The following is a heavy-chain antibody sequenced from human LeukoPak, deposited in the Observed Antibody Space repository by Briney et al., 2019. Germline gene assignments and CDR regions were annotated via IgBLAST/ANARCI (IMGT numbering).Heavy chain of an antibody. J-gene: IGHJ4*02. CDR2: IYYSGST. Sequence: SETLSLTCAVYGGSFSGYYWSWIRQPPGKGLEWIGSIYYSGSTYYNPSLKSRVTISVDTSKNQFSLKLSSVTAADTAVYYCATYCSSTSCYYFDYWGQGTLVTVSS. CDR3: ATYCSSTSCYYFDY. D-gene: IGHD2-2*01. V-gene: IGHV4-34*01. CDR1: GGSFSGYY.